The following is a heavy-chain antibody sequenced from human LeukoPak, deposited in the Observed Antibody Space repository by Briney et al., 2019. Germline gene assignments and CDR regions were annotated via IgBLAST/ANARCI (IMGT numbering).Heavy chain of an antibody. CDR2: IYYSGST. J-gene: IGHJ4*02. D-gene: IGHD3-3*01. CDR1: GGSISSYY. CDR3: ARALYDFWSGSFDY. V-gene: IGHV4-59*01. Sequence: PSETLSLTCTVSGGSISSYYWSWIRQPPGKGLEWIGYIYYSGSTNYNPSLKSRVTISVDTSKNQFSLKLSSVTAADTAVYYCARALYDFWSGSFDYWGQGTLVTVSS.